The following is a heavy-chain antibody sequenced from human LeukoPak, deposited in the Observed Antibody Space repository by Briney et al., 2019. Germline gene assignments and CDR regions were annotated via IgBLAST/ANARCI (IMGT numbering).Heavy chain of an antibody. CDR2: INHSGST. V-gene: IGHV4-34*01. Sequence: PSETLSLTCAVYGGSFSGYYWSWIRQPPGKGLEWIGEINHSGSTNYNPSLKSRVTISVDTSKNQFSLKLSSVTAADTAVYYCARTYYYDSSGIYLYYYYYGMDVWGQGTTVTVSS. J-gene: IGHJ6*02. CDR3: ARTYYYDSSGIYLYYYYYGMDV. CDR1: GGSFSGYY. D-gene: IGHD3-22*01.